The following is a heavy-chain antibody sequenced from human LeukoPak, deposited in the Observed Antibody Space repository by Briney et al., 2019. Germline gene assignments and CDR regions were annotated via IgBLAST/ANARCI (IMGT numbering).Heavy chain of an antibody. CDR1: GGSISSSGYS. CDR2: IYNTGNI. Sequence: TSETLSLTCAVSGGSISSSGYSWGWIRQPPGKGLEWIGYIYNTGNIYYNPSLKSRVTISVDRSKNQFSLNLTSVSAADTAVYYCAITVPGVTDAFDIWGQGAMVTVSS. CDR3: AITVPGVTDAFDI. J-gene: IGHJ3*02. V-gene: IGHV4-30-2*01. D-gene: IGHD3-10*01.